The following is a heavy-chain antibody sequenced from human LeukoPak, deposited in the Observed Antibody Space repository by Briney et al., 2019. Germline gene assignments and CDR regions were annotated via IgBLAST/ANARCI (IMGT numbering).Heavy chain of an antibody. CDR3: ARGHIAVAGHYGAGPSDY. V-gene: IGHV3-53*01. Sequence: GGSLRLSCAASGFSVSSSYMSWVRQAPGKGLEWVSVLYSGGTTHYGDSVKGRFTISRDNSKNTLFLQMNSLRAEDTAVYYCARGHIAVAGHYGAGPSDYWGQGTLVTVSS. CDR1: GFSVSSSY. CDR2: LYSGGTT. J-gene: IGHJ4*02. D-gene: IGHD6-19*01.